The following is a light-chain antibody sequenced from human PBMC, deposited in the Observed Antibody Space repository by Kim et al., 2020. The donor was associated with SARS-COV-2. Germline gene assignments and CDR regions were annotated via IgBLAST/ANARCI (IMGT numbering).Light chain of an antibody. CDR1: ISNIGSNV. CDR3: AAWDDSLNGSV. V-gene: IGLV1-44*01. CDR2: SND. J-gene: IGLJ3*02. Sequence: QSVLTQPPSASGTPGQSVTISCSGSISNIGSNVVNWYQQLPGTAPKLLIYSNDYRPSGVPDRFSGSKSGTSASLAISGLQSEDEADYYCAAWDDSLNGSVFGGGTQLTVL.